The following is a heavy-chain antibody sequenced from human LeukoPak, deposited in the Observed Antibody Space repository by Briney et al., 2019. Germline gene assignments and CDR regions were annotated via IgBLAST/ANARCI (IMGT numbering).Heavy chain of an antibody. J-gene: IGHJ4*02. Sequence: SVKVSCKDSGGTFSSYAISWVRQAPGQGLEWMGGIIPIFGTANYAQKFQGRVTITADESTSTAYMELSSLRSEDTAVYYCARAKWSAYYFDYWGQGILVTVSS. V-gene: IGHV1-69*13. CDR2: IIPIFGTA. CDR1: GGTFSSYA. D-gene: IGHD2-8*01. CDR3: ARAKWSAYYFDY.